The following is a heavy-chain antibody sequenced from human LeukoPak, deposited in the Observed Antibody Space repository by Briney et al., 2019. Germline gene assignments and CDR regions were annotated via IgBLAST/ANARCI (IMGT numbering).Heavy chain of an antibody. CDR1: GYTFTRYA. Sequence: ASVKVSCKASGYTFTRYAMNWLRQAPGQGLEWMGWINTNTGNPTYAQGFTGRFVFSLDTSVSTAYLQISSLKAEDTAVYYCARQVTVVPAAIDYYYGMDVWGQGTTVTVSS. J-gene: IGHJ6*02. D-gene: IGHD2-2*01. CDR2: INTNTGNP. V-gene: IGHV7-4-1*02. CDR3: ARQVTVVPAAIDYYYGMDV.